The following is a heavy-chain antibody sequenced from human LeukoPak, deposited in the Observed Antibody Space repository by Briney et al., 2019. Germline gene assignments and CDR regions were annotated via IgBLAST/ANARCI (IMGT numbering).Heavy chain of an antibody. D-gene: IGHD3-10*01. Sequence: GGSLRLSCAASGFTFSSHSMSWVRQAPGKGLEWVANIKQDGSEKYYVDSVKGRFTISRDNAKNSLYLQMNSLRAEDTAVYYCARDKDYGSGSDYNEYVFDFWGQGTMVTVSS. CDR1: GFTFSSHS. V-gene: IGHV3-7*03. CDR3: ARDKDYGSGSDYNEYVFDF. CDR2: IKQDGSEK. J-gene: IGHJ3*01.